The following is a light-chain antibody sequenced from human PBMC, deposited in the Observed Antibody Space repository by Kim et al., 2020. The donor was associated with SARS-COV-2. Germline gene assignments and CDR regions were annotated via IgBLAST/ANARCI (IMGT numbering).Light chain of an antibody. J-gene: IGLJ2*01. V-gene: IGLV1-44*01. CDR3: STWDDSLDGPV. CDR2: SDD. CDR1: GSNIGGNT. Sequence: GQRVTFSCSGSGSNIGGNTVNWYRQVPGMTPRLLIYSDDRRPSGVPDRFSGSKSGTSASLAISGLQSDDEADYYCSTWDDSLDGPVFGGGTKVTVL.